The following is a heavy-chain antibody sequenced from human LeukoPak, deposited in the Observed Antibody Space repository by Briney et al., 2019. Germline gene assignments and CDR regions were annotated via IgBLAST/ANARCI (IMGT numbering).Heavy chain of an antibody. Sequence: PGGSLRLSCAASGFAFSSYAMSWVRQAPGKGLEWVSGISWNSGSIGYADSVKGRFTISRDNAKNSLYLQMNSLRAEDTALYYCAKEYTWNFGFDYWSQGTLVTVSS. V-gene: IGHV3-9*01. CDR2: ISWNSGSI. CDR3: AKEYTWNFGFDY. D-gene: IGHD1-1*01. CDR1: GFAFSSYA. J-gene: IGHJ4*02.